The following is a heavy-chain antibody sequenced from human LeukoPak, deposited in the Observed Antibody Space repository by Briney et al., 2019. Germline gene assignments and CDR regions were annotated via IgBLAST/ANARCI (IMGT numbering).Heavy chain of an antibody. CDR2: IYPSDSET. Sequence: GESLKISCKGSGYTFINYWIGWVRQMPGKGLEWMGIIYPSDSETIYSPPFQGQVAISADKSISTAYLQWSSLKASDTAMYYCARLCGGNSVWRQGTVVTVSS. CDR3: ARLCGGNSV. V-gene: IGHV5-51*01. CDR1: GYTFINYW. D-gene: IGHD4-23*01. J-gene: IGHJ3*01.